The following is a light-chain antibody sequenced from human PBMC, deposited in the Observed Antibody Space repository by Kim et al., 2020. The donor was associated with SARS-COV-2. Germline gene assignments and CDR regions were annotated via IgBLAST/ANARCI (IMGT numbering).Light chain of an antibody. Sequence: QSALTQPASVSGSPGQSITISCSGTTYAIGFYNYVSWYQQHTGKAPKVLIYGVSDRPSGVSTRFSGSKSGSTASLTISGLQAVDEADYYCTSYASGGTPYDFETGTKENVL. CDR1: TYAIGFYNY. V-gene: IGLV2-14*03. CDR2: GVS. J-gene: IGLJ1*01. CDR3: TSYASGGTPYD.